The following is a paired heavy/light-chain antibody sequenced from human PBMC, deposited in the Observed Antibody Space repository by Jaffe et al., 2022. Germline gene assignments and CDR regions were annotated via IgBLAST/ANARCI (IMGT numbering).Light chain of an antibody. CDR1: SSNIGSNT. Sequence: QSVLTQPPSASGTPGQRVTISCSGSSSNIGSNTVNWYQQLPGTAPKLLIYSNNQRPSGVPDRFSGSKSGTSASLAISGLQSEDEADYYCAAWDDSLNGHVVFGGGTKLTVL. CDR3: AAWDDSLNGHVV. CDR2: SNN. V-gene: IGLV1-44*01. J-gene: IGLJ2*01.
Heavy chain of an antibody. Sequence: QVQLQESGPGLVKPSQTLSLTCTVSGGSISSGSYYWSWIRQPAGKGLEWIGRIYTSGSTNYNPSLKSRVTISVDTSKNQFSLKLSSVTAADTAVYYCARDRRKTINLPVTTYVIDYMDVWGKGTTVTVSS. CDR1: GGSISSGSYY. CDR2: IYTSGST. D-gene: IGHD4-17*01. CDR3: ARDRRKTINLPVTTYVIDYMDV. J-gene: IGHJ6*03. V-gene: IGHV4-61*02.